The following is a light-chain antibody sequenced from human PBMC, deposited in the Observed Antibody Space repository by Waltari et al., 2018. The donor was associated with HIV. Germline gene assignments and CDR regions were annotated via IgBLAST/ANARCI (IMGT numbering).Light chain of an antibody. J-gene: IGLJ2*01. Sequence: QAGLTQPPSVSKGMRQTATLTCTGNSHNVGNQGAARLQQHQGHPPKLLSYRDNKRPSGISERFSASRSGNTASLTITGVQPEDEADYFCATWDISLSAVVFGGGTTLTVL. CDR1: SHNVGNQG. V-gene: IGLV10-54*04. CDR3: ATWDISLSAVV. CDR2: RDN.